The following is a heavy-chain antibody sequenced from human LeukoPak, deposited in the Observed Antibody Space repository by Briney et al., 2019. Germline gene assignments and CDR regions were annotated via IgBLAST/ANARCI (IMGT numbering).Heavy chain of an antibody. Sequence: ASVKVSCKASGYTFTSYGISWVRQAPGQGLEWMGWISAYNGNTNYAQKLKGRVTMTTDTSTGTAYMELRSLRSDDTTVYYCARVVIAPYLGRITMIYWGQGTLVTVSS. D-gene: IGHD3-22*01. CDR3: ARVVIAPYLGRITMIY. J-gene: IGHJ4*02. CDR2: ISAYNGNT. V-gene: IGHV1-18*01. CDR1: GYTFTSYG.